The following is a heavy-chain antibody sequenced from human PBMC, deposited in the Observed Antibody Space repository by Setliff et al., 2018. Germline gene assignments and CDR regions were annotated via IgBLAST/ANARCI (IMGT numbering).Heavy chain of an antibody. CDR1: GDSISSSSYF. CDR2: IYFGGST. Sequence: SETLSLTCTVSGDSISSSSYFWGWIRQPPGKGLECIGTIYFGGSTYYNPSLKSRVTIFVDTSRNQFSLNLNSVTAADTAVYYCASLAEKWSLYGGSTPSYFDHWGQGTLVTVSS. D-gene: IGHD2-15*01. J-gene: IGHJ4*02. CDR3: ASLAEKWSLYGGSTPSYFDH. V-gene: IGHV4-39*01.